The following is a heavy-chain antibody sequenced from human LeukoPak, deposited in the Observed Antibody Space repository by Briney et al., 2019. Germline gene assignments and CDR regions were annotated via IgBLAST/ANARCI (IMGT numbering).Heavy chain of an antibody. Sequence: SETLSLTCAAYGVSFSGYYWSWIRQPPGKGLEWIWEINHSGSTNYNPSLKSRVTISVDTSKNQFYLKLSSVTAADTAVYYCARNVAAAYYFDDWGQGTLVTVSS. J-gene: IGHJ4*02. D-gene: IGHD6-13*01. V-gene: IGHV4-34*01. CDR1: GVSFSGYY. CDR2: INHSGST. CDR3: ARNVAAAYYFDD.